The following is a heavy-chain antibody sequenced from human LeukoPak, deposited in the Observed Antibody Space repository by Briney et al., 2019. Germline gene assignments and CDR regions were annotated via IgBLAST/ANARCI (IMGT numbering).Heavy chain of an antibody. V-gene: IGHV5-51*01. Sequence: GESLKISGKCSGYSFSSYWIGWVRQMPGKGLEWMGIIYPGDSDTRYSPSFQGQVTISVDRSISTAYLQWSSLKASDTAIYYCAKIDRQYCSRSSCYALDYWGQGTQVTVSS. CDR1: GYSFSSYW. D-gene: IGHD2-2*01. J-gene: IGHJ4*02. CDR3: AKIDRQYCSRSSCYALDY. CDR2: IYPGDSDT.